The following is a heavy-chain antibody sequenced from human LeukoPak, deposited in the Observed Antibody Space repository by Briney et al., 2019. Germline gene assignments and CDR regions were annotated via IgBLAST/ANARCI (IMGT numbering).Heavy chain of an antibody. D-gene: IGHD4-17*01. V-gene: IGHV4-31*03. Sequence: PSETLSLTCTVSGGSISSGGSYWSWIRQHPGKGLEWIGYIYYSGSTYYNPSLKSRVTISVDTSKNQFSLKLSSVTAADTAVYYCARKSRYYFDYWGQGTLVTVSS. CDR2: IYYSGST. J-gene: IGHJ4*02. CDR1: GGSISSGGSY. CDR3: ARKSRYYFDY.